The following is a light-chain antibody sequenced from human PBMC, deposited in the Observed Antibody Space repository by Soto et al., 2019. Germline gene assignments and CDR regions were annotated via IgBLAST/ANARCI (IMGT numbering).Light chain of an antibody. Sequence: QSALTQPPSASGSPGQSVAISCTGTSSDIGAYKFVSWYQQHPGKAPKLIIYEVSIRPSGVPDRFSGSKSGNTASLTVSGLVAEDEAYYYCSLYAGTNSVVFGGGTKLTVL. CDR3: SLYAGTNSVV. V-gene: IGLV2-8*01. CDR2: EVS. J-gene: IGLJ2*01. CDR1: SSDIGAYKF.